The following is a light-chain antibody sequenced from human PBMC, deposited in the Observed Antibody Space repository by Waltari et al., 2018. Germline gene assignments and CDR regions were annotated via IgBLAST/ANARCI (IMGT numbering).Light chain of an antibody. CDR2: DVS. CDR1: SLDGDAYRI. J-gene: IGLJ2*01. Sequence: SALTQPASVAGSPGQSVTIPCTGLSLDGDAYRINSWFHQHPGKAPKLILYDVSNRASDISNRFSGYKSGNTASLTISRLQADDEADYFCSYYPDTHTPVVFGGGTKLTV. CDR3: SYYPDTHTPVV. V-gene: IGLV2-14*03.